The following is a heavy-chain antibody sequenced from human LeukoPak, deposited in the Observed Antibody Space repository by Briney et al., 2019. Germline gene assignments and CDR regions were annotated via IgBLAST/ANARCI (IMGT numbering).Heavy chain of an antibody. J-gene: IGHJ4*02. Sequence: SETLSLTCAVYGVSFSGYYWSWIRQPPGKGREWIGEINHSGSTNYNPSLKSRVTISVDTSKNQFSLKLSSVTAADTAVYYCARRGGSSWYRIHYWGQGTLVTVSS. CDR2: INHSGST. D-gene: IGHD6-13*01. V-gene: IGHV4-34*01. CDR3: ARRGGSSWYRIHY. CDR1: GVSFSGYY.